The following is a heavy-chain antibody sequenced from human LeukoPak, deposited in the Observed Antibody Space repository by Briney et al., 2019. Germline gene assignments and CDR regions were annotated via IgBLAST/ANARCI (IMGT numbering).Heavy chain of an antibody. CDR1: GGSFSGYY. J-gene: IGHJ4*02. CDR2: INHSGST. D-gene: IGHD3-16*01. CDR3: ARETAGGGYDY. V-gene: IGHV4-34*01. Sequence: SETLSLTCAVYGGSFSGYYWSWIRQPPGKGLEWIGEINHSGSTNYNPSLKSRVTISVDTSKNQFSLKLSSVTAAVTAVYYCARETAGGGYDYWGQGTLVTVSS.